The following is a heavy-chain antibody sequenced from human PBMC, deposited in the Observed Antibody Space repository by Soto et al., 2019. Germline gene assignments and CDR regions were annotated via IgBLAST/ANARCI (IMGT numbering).Heavy chain of an antibody. CDR1: GGSISSYY. V-gene: IGHV4-4*07. J-gene: IGHJ6*02. D-gene: IGHD2-15*01. CDR2: IYTSGST. CDR3: ARSAVGCSGGSCYSAKYYGMDV. Sequence: PXETLCLACPVSGGSISSYYWSWIRQPAGKGLEWIGLIYTSGSTNYNPSLKSRVTMSVDTSKNQFSLKLSSVTAADTAVYYCARSAVGCSGGSCYSAKYYGMDVWGQGTTVTVSS.